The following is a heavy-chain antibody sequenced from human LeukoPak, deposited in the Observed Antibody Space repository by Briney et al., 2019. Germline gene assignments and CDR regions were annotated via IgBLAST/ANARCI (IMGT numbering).Heavy chain of an antibody. CDR3: TRTVLDCKNGVCYDY. V-gene: IGHV1-18*01. J-gene: IGHJ4*02. CDR2: ISPYNGNT. D-gene: IGHD2-8*01. Sequence: ASVKVSCKASGYTFTNYGLSWVRQAPGQGLEWMGCISPYNGNTNYAQKLQGRVIVTTDTSTTTAYMELRSLRSDDTAVYYCTRTVLDCKNGVCYDYWGQGTLVTVSS. CDR1: GYTFTNYG.